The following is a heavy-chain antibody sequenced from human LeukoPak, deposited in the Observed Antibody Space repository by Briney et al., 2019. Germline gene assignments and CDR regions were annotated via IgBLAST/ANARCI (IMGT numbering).Heavy chain of an antibody. CDR3: ARDSSGYYRGWFDP. CDR2: IYYSGST. CDR1: GGSLSSYY. J-gene: IGHJ5*02. D-gene: IGHD3-22*01. V-gene: IGHV4-59*01. Sequence: SETPSLTCTVSGGSLSSYYWSWIRQPPGKGLEWIGYIYYSGSTNYNPSLKSRVTISVDTSKNQFSLKLSSVTAADTAVYYCARDSSGYYRGWFDPWGQGTLVTVSS.